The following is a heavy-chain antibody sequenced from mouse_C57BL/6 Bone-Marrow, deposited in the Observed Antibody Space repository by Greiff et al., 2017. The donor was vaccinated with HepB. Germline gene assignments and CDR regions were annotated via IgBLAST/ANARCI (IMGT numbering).Heavy chain of an antibody. CDR1: GFNIKDDY. D-gene: IGHD1-1*01. V-gene: IGHV14-4*01. CDR3: TRDYYYGSSLDY. Sequence: EVQLQQSGAELVRPRASVKLSCTASGFNIKDDYMHWVKQRPEQGLEWIGWIDPENGDTEYASKFQGKATITADTSSNTAYLQLSSLTSEDTAVYYCTRDYYYGSSLDYWGQGTTLTVSS. CDR2: IDPENGDT. J-gene: IGHJ2*01.